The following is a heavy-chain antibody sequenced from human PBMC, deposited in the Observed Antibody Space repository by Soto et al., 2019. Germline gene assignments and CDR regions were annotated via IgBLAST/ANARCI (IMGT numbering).Heavy chain of an antibody. D-gene: IGHD4-4*01. CDR1: GGSISSYY. CDR2: IYTSGST. V-gene: IGHV4-4*07. CDR3: ARDRSVTDYYYYYGMDA. J-gene: IGHJ6*02. Sequence: SETLSLTCTVSGGSISSYYWSWIRQPAGKGLEWIGRIYTSGSTNYNPSLKSRVTMSVDTSKNQFSLKLSSVTAADTAVYYCARDRSVTDYYYYYGMDAWGQGTTVTVSS.